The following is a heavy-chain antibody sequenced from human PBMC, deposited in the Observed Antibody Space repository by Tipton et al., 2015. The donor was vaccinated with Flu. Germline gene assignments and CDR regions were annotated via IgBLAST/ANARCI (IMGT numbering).Heavy chain of an antibody. J-gene: IGHJ5*02. V-gene: IGHV3-23*01. CDR3: AKDQRSIAARGGWFDP. CDR1: GFTFSSYA. D-gene: IGHD6-6*01. CDR2: ISGSGGST. Sequence: SLRLSCAASGFTFSSYAMSWVRQAPGKGLEWVSAISGSGGSTYYADSVKGRFTISRDNAKNSLYLQMNSLRAEDTALYYCAKDQRSIAARGGWFDPWGQGTLVTVSS.